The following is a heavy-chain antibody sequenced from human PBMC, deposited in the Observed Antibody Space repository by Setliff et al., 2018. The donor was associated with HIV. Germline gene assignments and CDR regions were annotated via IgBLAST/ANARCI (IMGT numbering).Heavy chain of an antibody. J-gene: IGHJ4*02. D-gene: IGHD3-16*01. Sequence: SETLSLTCTVSGGSISSRYWSWIRLPPGKGLEWIGTLYYNGNTNSNPSLKSRVTISGDTSKNVFSLKLTSVTPADTAVYYCATGTLYYDYVWGTPFPFDYWGQGTLVTVSS. V-gene: IGHV4-59*11. CDR2: LYYNGNT. CDR3: ATGTLYYDYVWGTPFPFDY. CDR1: GGSISSRY.